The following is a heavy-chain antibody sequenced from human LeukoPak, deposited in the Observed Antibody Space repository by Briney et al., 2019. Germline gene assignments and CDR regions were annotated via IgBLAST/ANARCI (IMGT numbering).Heavy chain of an antibody. J-gene: IGHJ5*02. D-gene: IGHD2-15*01. CDR1: GGSISSGGYY. CDR2: IYYSGST. CDR3: ARGPCSGGSCYSVNWFDP. Sequence: TLSLTCTVSGGSISSGGYYWSWIRQHPGKGLEWIGYIYYSGSTYYNPSLKSRVTISVDTSKNQFSLKLSSVTAADTAVYYCARGPCSGGSCYSVNWFDPWGQGTLFTVSS. V-gene: IGHV4-31*03.